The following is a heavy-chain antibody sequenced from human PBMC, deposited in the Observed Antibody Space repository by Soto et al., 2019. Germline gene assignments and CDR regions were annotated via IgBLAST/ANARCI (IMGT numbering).Heavy chain of an antibody. J-gene: IGHJ4*02. Sequence: SLRLSCAASGFTFSSYAMHWVRQAPGKGLEWVAVISYDGSNKYYADSVKGRFTLSRDNSKNTLYLQMNSLRAEDTAVYYCARGNYYDSSGPSPVFVYWGQGTLVTVSS. CDR1: GFTFSSYA. V-gene: IGHV3-30-3*01. CDR3: ARGNYYDSSGPSPVFVY. CDR2: ISYDGSNK. D-gene: IGHD3-22*01.